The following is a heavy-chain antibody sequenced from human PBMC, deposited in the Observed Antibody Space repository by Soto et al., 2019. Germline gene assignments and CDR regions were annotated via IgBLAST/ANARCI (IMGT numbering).Heavy chain of an antibody. CDR1: GFTFISYA. CDR3: ATVKWVEYYDFWSENYYFAY. V-gene: IGHV3-23*01. Sequence: EVQLLESGGGLVQPGGSLRLSCAASGFTFISYAMSCVRQAPGKGLEWVSAIRGSGGSTYYADSVKGRFTISRDNSKNTLYLQMNSLRAEYTAVYYCATVKWVEYYDFWSENYYFAYWGQGTLVTVT. D-gene: IGHD3-3*01. J-gene: IGHJ4*02. CDR2: IRGSGGST.